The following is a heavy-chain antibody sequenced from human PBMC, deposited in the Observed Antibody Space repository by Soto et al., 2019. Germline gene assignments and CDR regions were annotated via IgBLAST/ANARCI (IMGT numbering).Heavy chain of an antibody. CDR1: GGTFSSYA. CDR3: ASDHSYCGGDCYSD. D-gene: IGHD2-21*02. Sequence: QVQLVQSGAEVKKPGSSVKVSCKASGGTFSSYAISWVRQAPGQGLEWMGGIIPIFGTANYAQKFQGRVTITADESTSTADMELSSLISEDTAVYYCASDHSYCGGDCYSDWGQGTLVTVSS. V-gene: IGHV1-69*12. J-gene: IGHJ4*02. CDR2: IIPIFGTA.